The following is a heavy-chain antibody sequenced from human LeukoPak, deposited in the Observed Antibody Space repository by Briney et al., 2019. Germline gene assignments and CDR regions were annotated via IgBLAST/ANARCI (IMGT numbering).Heavy chain of an antibody. Sequence: GGSLRLSCAASGFTVSSSYTTWIRQAPGKGLEWVSVIYGGGGTYYADSVKGRFIISRDNSNNTLYLQMNSLRAEDTAVYYCARDWNNMAGWFDPWGQGTLVTVSS. D-gene: IGHD1/OR15-1a*01. J-gene: IGHJ5*02. CDR3: ARDWNNMAGWFDP. CDR1: GFTVSSSY. V-gene: IGHV3-53*01. CDR2: IYGGGGT.